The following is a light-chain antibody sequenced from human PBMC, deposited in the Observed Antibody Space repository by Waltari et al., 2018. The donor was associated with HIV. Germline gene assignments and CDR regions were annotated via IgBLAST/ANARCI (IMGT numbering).Light chain of an antibody. Sequence: SSELTQDPAVSVALGQTVRITCQGDSLRSYYASWYQQKPGQAPVLVIYGKNNRPSGLPDLFSGSSSGNSASLTITGAQAEDDADYYCNSRDSSCNHLVFGTGTKVTVL. CDR3: NSRDSSCNHLV. CDR2: GKN. CDR1: SLRSYY. J-gene: IGLJ1*01. V-gene: IGLV3-19*01.